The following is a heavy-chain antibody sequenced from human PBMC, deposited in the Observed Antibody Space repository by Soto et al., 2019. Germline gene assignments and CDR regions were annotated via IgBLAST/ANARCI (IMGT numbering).Heavy chain of an antibody. D-gene: IGHD3-10*01. CDR2: IYYSGST. V-gene: IGHV4-39*01. J-gene: IGHJ5*02. CDR1: GGSISSSSYY. Sequence: SETLSLTCTVSGGSISSSSYYWGWIRQPPGKGLEWIGSIYYSGSTYYNPSLKSRVTISVDTSKNQFSLKLSSVTAADTAVYYCARHQGNYYGSGSYYLWFDPWGQGTLVTVSS. CDR3: ARHQGNYYGSGSYYLWFDP.